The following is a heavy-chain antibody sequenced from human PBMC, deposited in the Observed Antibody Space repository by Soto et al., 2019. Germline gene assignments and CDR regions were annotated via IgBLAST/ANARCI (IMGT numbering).Heavy chain of an antibody. V-gene: IGHV1-3*01. CDR1: GYIFTTYA. Sequence: ASVKVSCKASGYIFTTYALHWVRQAPGQRLEWMGWINAGKGNTKYSQKFQDRVTITRDTSASVAYMELSSLASEGTAVYYCARSEVIPEGCDYWGQGTLVTVSS. J-gene: IGHJ4*02. CDR3: ARSEVIPEGCDY. CDR2: INAGKGNT. D-gene: IGHD3-16*02.